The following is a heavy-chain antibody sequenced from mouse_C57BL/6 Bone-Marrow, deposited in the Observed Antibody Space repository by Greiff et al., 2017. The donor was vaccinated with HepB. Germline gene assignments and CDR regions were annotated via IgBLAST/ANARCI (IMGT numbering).Heavy chain of an antibody. D-gene: IGHD1-1*01. Sequence: VQLQQPGAELVKPGASVKMSCKASGYTFTSYWITWVKQRPGQGLEWIGDIYPGSGSTNYNEKFKSKATLTVDTSSSTAYMQLSSLTSEDSAVYYCARRGDGSSYDYAMDYWGQGTSVTVSS. CDR1: GYTFTSYW. V-gene: IGHV1-55*01. CDR3: ARRGDGSSYDYAMDY. J-gene: IGHJ4*01. CDR2: IYPGSGST.